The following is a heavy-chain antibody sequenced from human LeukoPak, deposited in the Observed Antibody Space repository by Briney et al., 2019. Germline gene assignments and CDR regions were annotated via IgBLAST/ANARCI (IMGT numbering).Heavy chain of an antibody. Sequence: PSETLSLTCTVSGGSISSSYWSWIRQPPGKGLEWLAYIYYGGNTNYSPSLKSRLTISVDMSKNQVSLKLSSVTAADTAVYYCARGNGWFRLWGQGTLVTVSS. CDR2: IYYGGNT. J-gene: IGHJ4*02. CDR3: ARGNGWFRL. D-gene: IGHD6-19*01. V-gene: IGHV4-59*01. CDR1: GGSISSSY.